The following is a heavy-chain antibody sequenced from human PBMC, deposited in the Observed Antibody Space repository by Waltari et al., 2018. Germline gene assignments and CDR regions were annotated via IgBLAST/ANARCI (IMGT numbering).Heavy chain of an antibody. Sequence: QLQLQESGSGLVKPSETLSLTCTVSGGSISSSSYYWGWIRQPPGKGREWIGSIYYSGSTYYNPSLKSRVTISVDTSKNQFSLKLSSVTAADTAVYYCARRGTYYYDSSGYYYAPFDYWGQGTLVTVSS. CDR3: ARRGTYYYDSSGYYYAPFDY. CDR1: GGSISSSSYY. D-gene: IGHD3-22*01. V-gene: IGHV4-39*01. CDR2: IYYSGST. J-gene: IGHJ4*02.